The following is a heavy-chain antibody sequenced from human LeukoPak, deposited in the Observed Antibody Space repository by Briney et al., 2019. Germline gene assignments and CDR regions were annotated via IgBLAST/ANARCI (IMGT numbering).Heavy chain of an antibody. D-gene: IGHD1-7*01. Sequence: GESLKISCKGSGYRFTTYWIAWVRQKPGKGLEWMGIIYPGDSEVRDSPSFQGQVTISADTSISTAYLQWSSLKASDTAMYYCAITGTTFDYGMDVWGQGTTVTVSS. V-gene: IGHV5-51*01. CDR1: GYRFTTYW. CDR3: AITGTTFDYGMDV. CDR2: IYPGDSEV. J-gene: IGHJ6*02.